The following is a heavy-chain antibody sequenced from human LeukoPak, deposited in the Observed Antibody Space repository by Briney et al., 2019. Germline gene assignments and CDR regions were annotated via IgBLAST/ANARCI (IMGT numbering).Heavy chain of an antibody. CDR1: GGSFSGYS. CDR3: ATRTYYYGSGSLDY. Sequence: KPSETLSLTCAVFGGSFSGYSWSWIRQPPGKGLEWIGDISHSGSTTYNPSLKSRVTMSVDTSKNQFSLKLSSVTAADTAVYYCATRTYYYGSGSLDYWGQGTLVTVSS. D-gene: IGHD3-10*01. CDR2: ISHSGST. V-gene: IGHV4-34*01. J-gene: IGHJ4*02.